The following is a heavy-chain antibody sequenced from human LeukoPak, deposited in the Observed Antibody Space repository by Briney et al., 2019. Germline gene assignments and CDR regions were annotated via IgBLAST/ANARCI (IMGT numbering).Heavy chain of an antibody. J-gene: IGHJ4*02. CDR2: IVVGSGNT. V-gene: IGHV1-58*01. D-gene: IGHD1-26*01. CDR3: ARIEGATSSRDY. CDR1: GFTFTSSA. Sequence: ASVNVSCKASGFTFTSSAVQWVRQARGQRLEWIGWIVVGSGNTNYAQKFQERVTITRDMSTSTAYMELSSLRSEDTAVYYCARIEGATSSRDYWGQGTLVTVSS.